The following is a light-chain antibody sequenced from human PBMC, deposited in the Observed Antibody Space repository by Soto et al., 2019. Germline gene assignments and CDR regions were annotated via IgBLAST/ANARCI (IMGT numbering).Light chain of an antibody. J-gene: IGKJ3*01. CDR2: LAS. V-gene: IGKV4-1*01. CDR1: QSVLSSSDNKNY. Sequence: DIVMTQSPDSLAVSLGERATINCKSSQSVLSSSDNKNYLAWYQQKPGQPPKLLIYLASTRGSGVPDRFSGSGSGTDFTLTISSLQAEDVAVYYCQHYYCSPSFGPGNKVDIK. CDR3: QHYYCSPS.